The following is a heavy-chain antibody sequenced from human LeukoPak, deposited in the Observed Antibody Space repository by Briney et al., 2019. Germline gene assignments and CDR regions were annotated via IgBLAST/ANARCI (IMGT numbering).Heavy chain of an antibody. J-gene: IGHJ4*02. V-gene: IGHV1-46*01. D-gene: IGHD2-15*01. CDR1: GYTFTSYY. CDR2: INPSGGST. Sequence: ASVKVSCKASGYTFTSYYMHWVRQAPGQGLEWMGIINPSGGSTSYAQKFQGRVTMTRDTSTSTVYMELSSLRSEDTAVYYCARVGRLLVGAAANPFGYWGQGTLVTVSS. CDR3: ARVGRLLVGAAANPFGY.